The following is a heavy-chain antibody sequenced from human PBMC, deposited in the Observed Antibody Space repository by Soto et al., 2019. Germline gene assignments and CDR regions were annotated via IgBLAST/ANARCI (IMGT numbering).Heavy chain of an antibody. Sequence: PGESLKISCKGSGYSFSNYWIVWVRQMPGKGLEWMGIIYPGDSETKYSPSFQGQVTISADKSISTAYLQWSSLKASDTAMYYCGRHLLGVTTPYFDYWGQGTLVTVSS. D-gene: IGHD1-26*01. CDR2: IYPGDSET. CDR3: GRHLLGVTTPYFDY. V-gene: IGHV5-51*01. CDR1: GYSFSNYW. J-gene: IGHJ4*02.